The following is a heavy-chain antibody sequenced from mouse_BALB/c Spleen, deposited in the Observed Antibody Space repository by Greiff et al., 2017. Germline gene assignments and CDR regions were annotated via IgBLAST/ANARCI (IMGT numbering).Heavy chain of an antibody. J-gene: IGHJ2*01. CDR2: IYPSDSYT. CDR1: GYTFTSYW. CDR3: TRGHPGYYDYFDY. V-gene: IGHV1-69*02. Sequence: QVQLQQSGAELVRPGASVKLSCKASGYTFTSYWINWVKQRPGQGLEWIGNIYPSDSYTNYNQKFKDKATLTVDKSSSTAYMQLSSPTSEDSAVYYCTRGHPGYYDYFDYWGQGTTLTVSS. D-gene: IGHD2-3*01.